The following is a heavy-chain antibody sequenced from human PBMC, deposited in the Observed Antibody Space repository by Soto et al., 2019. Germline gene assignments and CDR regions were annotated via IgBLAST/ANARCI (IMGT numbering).Heavy chain of an antibody. Sequence: ASVKVSCKASGYTFTGYYMHWVRQAPGQGLEWMGWINPNSGGTNYAQKFQGRVTMTRDTSISTAYMELSRLRSGDTAVYYCARAARVGTYYYDSSGYYYQGWFDPWGQGTLVTVSS. J-gene: IGHJ5*02. V-gene: IGHV1-2*02. CDR3: ARAARVGTYYYDSSGYYYQGWFDP. CDR2: INPNSGGT. CDR1: GYTFTGYY. D-gene: IGHD3-22*01.